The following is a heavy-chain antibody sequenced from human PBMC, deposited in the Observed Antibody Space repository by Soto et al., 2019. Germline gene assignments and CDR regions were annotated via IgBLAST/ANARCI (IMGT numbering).Heavy chain of an antibody. Sequence: EVQLVQSGPEVKKPGESLKISCKGSGYNFNNYYIGWVRQMPGKGLEWMGIIQPGDSDTRYSPSFQGQVIISADKSTTTAYLQWTSLRASDTAIYYCARHGSSGWSSFDYWGQGTLVTVSS. CDR1: GYNFNNYY. J-gene: IGHJ4*02. CDR2: IQPGDSDT. V-gene: IGHV5-51*01. CDR3: ARHGSSGWSSFDY. D-gene: IGHD6-19*01.